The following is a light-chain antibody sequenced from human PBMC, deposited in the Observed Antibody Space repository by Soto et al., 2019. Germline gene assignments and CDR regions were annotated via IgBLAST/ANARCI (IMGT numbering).Light chain of an antibody. V-gene: IGLV2-14*01. CDR1: SSDVDGYNY. CDR2: DVS. J-gene: IGLJ2*01. CDR3: SSYTSSSTLVV. Sequence: QSALTQPASASGSPGQSITISCTGTSSDVDGYNYVSWYQQHPGKAPKLMIYDVSTRPSGVSNRFSGSKSGYTASLTISGLQAEAEADYYCSSYTSSSTLVVFGGGTQLTVL.